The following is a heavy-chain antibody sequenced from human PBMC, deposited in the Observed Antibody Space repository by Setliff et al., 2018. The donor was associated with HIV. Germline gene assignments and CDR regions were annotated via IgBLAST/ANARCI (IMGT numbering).Heavy chain of an antibody. CDR1: GGSLSSSNYY. V-gene: IGHV4-39*07. J-gene: IGHJ6*03. CDR2: IYYSGNT. Sequence: SETLSLTCTVSGGSLSSSNYYCGWIRQPPGKGLEWIGSIYYSGNTYYNPSLKSRVTVSVNMPNNQFSLKLTSVTAADTAMYFCARDATSEGYMDVWGKGTTVTVSS. CDR3: ARDATSEGYMDV.